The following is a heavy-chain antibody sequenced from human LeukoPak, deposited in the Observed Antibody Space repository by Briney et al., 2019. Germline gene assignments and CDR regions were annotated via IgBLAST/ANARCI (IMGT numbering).Heavy chain of an antibody. CDR3: ARAKVGATVFDY. V-gene: IGHV1-2*02. Sequence: VASVNVSCKASGYTFTGYYMHWVRQAPGQGLEWVGWINPNSGGTNYAQKFQGRVTMTRDTSISTAYMELSRLRSDDTAVYYCARAKVGATVFDYWGQGTLVTVSS. J-gene: IGHJ4*02. D-gene: IGHD1-26*01. CDR1: GYTFTGYY. CDR2: INPNSGGT.